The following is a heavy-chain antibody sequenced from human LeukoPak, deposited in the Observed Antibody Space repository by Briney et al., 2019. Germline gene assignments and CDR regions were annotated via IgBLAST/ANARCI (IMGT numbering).Heavy chain of an antibody. V-gene: IGHV3-9*01. CDR1: GFTFDDYA. J-gene: IGHJ4*02. Sequence: GGSLRLSCAASGFTFDDYAMHWVRQAPGKGLEWVSGISWNSGSIGYADSVKGRFTISRDNAKNSLYLQMNSLRAEDTALYYCAKDEVATITSPFGYWGQGTLVTVSS. CDR2: ISWNSGSI. CDR3: AKDEVATITSPFGY. D-gene: IGHD5-12*01.